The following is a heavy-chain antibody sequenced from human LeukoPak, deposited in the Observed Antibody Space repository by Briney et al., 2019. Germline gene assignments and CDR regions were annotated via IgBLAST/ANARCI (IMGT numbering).Heavy chain of an antibody. D-gene: IGHD2-8*01. CDR3: ARNDNGLGDVNWFDP. Sequence: SETLSLTCTVSDDSITSDSITTYYWSWIRQPPGKGLEWIGFIYKTGSTNYNPSLRSRVSISLDTSKSQFSLKLNSVTAADTAVYYCARNDNGLGDVNWFDPWSQGTLVTVSS. J-gene: IGHJ5*02. V-gene: IGHV4-61*01. CDR2: IYKTGST. CDR1: DDSITSDSITTYY.